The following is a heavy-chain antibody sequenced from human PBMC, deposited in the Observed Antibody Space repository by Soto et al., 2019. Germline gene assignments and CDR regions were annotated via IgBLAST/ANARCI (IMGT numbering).Heavy chain of an antibody. V-gene: IGHV4-30-4*01. CDR3: ASTSYGYTFYDY. CDR2: IYYSGST. J-gene: IGHJ4*02. Sequence: QVQLQESGPGLVKPSQTLSLTCTVSGGSISSGDYYWSWIRQPPGKGLEWIGYIYYSGSTYYNPSLKSPVTISVDSSKDQFSLKLSSVTAADTAVYYCASTSYGYTFYDYWGQGTLVTVSS. D-gene: IGHD5-18*01. CDR1: GGSISSGDYY.